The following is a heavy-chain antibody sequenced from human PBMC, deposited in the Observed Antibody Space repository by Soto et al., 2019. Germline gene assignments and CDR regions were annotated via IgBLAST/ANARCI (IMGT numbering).Heavy chain of an antibody. Sequence: SETLSLTCTVSGGVVSSGSYYWSWIRQPPGKGLEWIGYISYSGSTNYNPSLQSRVTISIDTSKSQFSLKLSSVTAADTAVYYCARDTYDYGSDWFDPWGQGTLVTVSS. CDR1: GGVVSSGSYY. CDR3: ARDTYDYGSDWFDP. D-gene: IGHD3-10*01. J-gene: IGHJ5*02. V-gene: IGHV4-61*01. CDR2: ISYSGST.